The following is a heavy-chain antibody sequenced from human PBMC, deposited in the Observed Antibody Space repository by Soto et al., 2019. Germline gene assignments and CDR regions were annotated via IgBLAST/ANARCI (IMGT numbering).Heavy chain of an antibody. Sequence: QVQLVQSGAEVKKPGSSVKVSCKASGGTFSSYTISWVRQAPGQGLEWMGRIIPILGIANYAQKFQGRVTITADKSTSTAYMELSRLRSEDTAVYYCAIKTTVYAFDIWGQGTMVTVSS. CDR3: AIKTTVYAFDI. D-gene: IGHD4-17*01. J-gene: IGHJ3*02. CDR2: IIPILGIA. CDR1: GGTFSSYT. V-gene: IGHV1-69*02.